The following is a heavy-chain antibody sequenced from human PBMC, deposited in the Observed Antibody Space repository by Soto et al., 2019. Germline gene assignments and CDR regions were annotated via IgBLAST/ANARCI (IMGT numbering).Heavy chain of an antibody. J-gene: IGHJ4*02. Sequence: SETLSLTCAVSGGSISSGGYSWSWIRQPPGKGLEWIGYIYHSGSTYYNPSLKSRVTISVDRSKNQFSLKLSSVTAADTAVYYCARRAPRVAAIDYWGQGTLVTVS. CDR2: IYHSGST. CDR3: ARRAPRVAAIDY. D-gene: IGHD2-15*01. V-gene: IGHV4-30-2*01. CDR1: GGSISSGGYS.